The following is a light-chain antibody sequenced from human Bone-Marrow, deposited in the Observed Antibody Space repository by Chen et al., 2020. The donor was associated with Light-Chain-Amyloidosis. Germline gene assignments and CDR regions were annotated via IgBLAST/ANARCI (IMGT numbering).Light chain of an antibody. CDR3: SSYAGSKNLI. Sequence: ALTHPASVRRSPGQSLTTSCTGTSRAVGGYTYVSWYQQHPGKATKLMIDDVRNRPSGVSNFFFQAEDGIRDRSPSRGLQAEDEADYYCSSYAGSKNLIFGGGTKLTVL. V-gene: IGLV2-14*01. CDR1: SRAVGGYTY. CDR2: DVR. J-gene: IGLJ2*01.